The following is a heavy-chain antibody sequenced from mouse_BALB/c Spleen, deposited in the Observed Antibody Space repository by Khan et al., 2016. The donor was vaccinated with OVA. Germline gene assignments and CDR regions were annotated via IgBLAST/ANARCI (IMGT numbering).Heavy chain of an antibody. D-gene: IGHD1-1*01. CDR3: ARIYGGDCDY. J-gene: IGHJ2*01. CDR2: ISYSGNT. CDR1: GYSITSDYA. Sequence: QLEESGPGLVKPSQSLSLTCTVTGYSITSDYAWNWIRQFPGNKLEWMGHISYSGNTKYNPSLKSRISITRDTSKNQFFLQLNSVTTEDTATYYCARIYGGDCDYWGQGTTLTVSS. V-gene: IGHV3-2*02.